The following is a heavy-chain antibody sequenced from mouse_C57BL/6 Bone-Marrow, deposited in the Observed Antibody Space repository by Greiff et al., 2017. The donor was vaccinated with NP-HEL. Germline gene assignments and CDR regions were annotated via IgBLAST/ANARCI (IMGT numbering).Heavy chain of an antibody. J-gene: IGHJ2*01. Sequence: EVQLQQSGPVLVKPGASVKMSCKASGYTFTDYYMNWVKQSHGKSLEWIGVINPYNGGTSYNQKFKGKATLTVDKSSSTAYMELNSLTSEDSAVYYCARDYYYGSSNFDYWGQGTTLTVSS. V-gene: IGHV1-19*01. CDR2: INPYNGGT. CDR1: GYTFTDYY. CDR3: ARDYYYGSSNFDY. D-gene: IGHD1-1*01.